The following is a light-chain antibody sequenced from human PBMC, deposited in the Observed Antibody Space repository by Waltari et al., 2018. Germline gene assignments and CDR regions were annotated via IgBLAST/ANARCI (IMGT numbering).Light chain of an antibody. J-gene: IGLJ1*01. Sequence: QSPLTQPASVSGSPGQSITISCTGTSSDIGFYKLVSWYQQYTGKAPKVMIYEVTKRPSGVSILYSGSKSVNTASLTISGLQAEDEADYYCFSYAGTSSGVFGTGTKVTVL. CDR1: SSDIGFYKL. V-gene: IGLV2-23*02. CDR2: EVT. CDR3: FSYAGTSSGV.